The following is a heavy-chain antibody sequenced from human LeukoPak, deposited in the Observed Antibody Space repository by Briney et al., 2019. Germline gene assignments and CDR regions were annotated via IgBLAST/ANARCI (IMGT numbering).Heavy chain of an antibody. CDR2: IRYDGSNK. J-gene: IGHJ4*02. CDR3: ARDLTLIVPTAMDDF. D-gene: IGHD2-2*01. V-gene: IGHV3-30*02. Sequence: PGGSLRLSCAASGFTFSSYGMHWVRQAPGKGLEWVAFIRYDGSNKYYADSVKGRFTISRDNSKNTLFLQMNTLRAEDTALYYCARDLTLIVPTAMDDFWGQGTLVTVSS. CDR1: GFTFSSYG.